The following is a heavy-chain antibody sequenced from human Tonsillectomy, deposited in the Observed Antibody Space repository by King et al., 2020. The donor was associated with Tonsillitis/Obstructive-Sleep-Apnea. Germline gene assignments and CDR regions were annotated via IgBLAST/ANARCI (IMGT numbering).Heavy chain of an antibody. CDR2: IYPGDSDT. CDR3: VRKVDSDSVTWFDP. Sequence: VQLVPSGAEVKKPGESLKISCKGSGYYFSNYWIGWVRQMPGKGLEWMGIIYPGDSDTRYSPSFQGQVTISADKSINTAYLQWSNLKASDTAMYYCVRKVDSDSVTWFDPWGQGTLVTVSS. J-gene: IGHJ5*02. CDR1: GYYFSNYW. V-gene: IGHV5-51*01. D-gene: IGHD4-11*01.